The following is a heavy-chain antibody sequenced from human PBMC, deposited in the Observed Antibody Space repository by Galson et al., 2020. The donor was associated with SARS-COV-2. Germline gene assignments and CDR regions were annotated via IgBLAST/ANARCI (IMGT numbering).Heavy chain of an antibody. Sequence: ASETLSLTCTASGGTINIYYRSWIRQPPGKGLEWIGDIYYGGKTNYNPSLKNRVTISVDTSKSQFSLTLSSVTAADTAMYYCARLPVVRGVDYWGQGIPDSVAS. V-gene: IGHV4-59*01. CDR2: IYYGGKT. CDR3: ARLPVVRGVDY. CDR1: GGTINIYY. D-gene: IGHD3-10*01. J-gene: IGHJ4*02.